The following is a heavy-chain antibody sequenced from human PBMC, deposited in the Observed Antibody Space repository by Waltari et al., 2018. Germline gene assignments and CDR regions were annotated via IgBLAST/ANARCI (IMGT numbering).Heavy chain of an antibody. CDR2: IKQDGRKE. CDR3: ARDWEGDSPNFDY. V-gene: IGHV3-7*01. CDR1: GFTFSSYW. D-gene: IGHD1-26*01. J-gene: IGHJ4*02. Sequence: EVQLVESGGGLVQPGGSLRLSCVASGFTFSSYWMSLVRQAPGKGLEWGADIKQDGRKEYYMESVRCRFTISRDNGKKSVYLQMNRLRVEDTAVYYCARDWEGDSPNFDYWGQGTQVTVSS.